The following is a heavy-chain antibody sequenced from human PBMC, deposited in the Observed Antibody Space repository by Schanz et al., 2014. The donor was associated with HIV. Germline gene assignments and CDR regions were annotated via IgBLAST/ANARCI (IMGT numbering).Heavy chain of an antibody. CDR1: GETFSNYV. CDR2: IIPISGTA. J-gene: IGHJ4*02. Sequence: QVQLVQSGAEVKKPGSSVRVSCKASGETFSNYVISWVRQAPGQGLEWMGGIIPISGTANYAQKFQGRITITADKSTSTAYMELSSLRSDDTAVYYCAISVTGYSYNYFDYWGQGTLVTVSS. V-gene: IGHV1-69*06. D-gene: IGHD2-15*01. CDR3: AISVTGYSYNYFDY.